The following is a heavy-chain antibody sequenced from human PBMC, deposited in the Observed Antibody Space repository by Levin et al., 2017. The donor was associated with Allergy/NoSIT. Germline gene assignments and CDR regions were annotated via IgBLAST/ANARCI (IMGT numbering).Heavy chain of an antibody. CDR1: SDSISSGGHY. CDR3: ARGPRTTGSYLQYYFGY. D-gene: IGHD1-26*01. V-gene: IGHV4-31*03. CDR2: IYHSGST. Sequence: SETLSLTCNVSSDSISSGGHYWSWIRLHPGKGLECIGYIYHSGSTYYNPSLKSRATISVDTSKNQFSLKVSSVTAADTAVYYCARGPRTTGSYLQYYFGYWGQGALVTVSS. J-gene: IGHJ4*02.